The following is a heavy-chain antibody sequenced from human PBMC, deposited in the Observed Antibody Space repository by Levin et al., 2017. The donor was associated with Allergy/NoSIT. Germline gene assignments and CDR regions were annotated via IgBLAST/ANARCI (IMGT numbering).Heavy chain of an antibody. CDR2: THYNGST. V-gene: IGHV4-59*12. D-gene: IGHD5-24*01. CDR3: AREGSRWLKLWYFDL. CDR1: GGSMKSFY. Sequence: SSETLSLTCTVSGGSMKSFYWSWLRQTPGKGLEWIGNTHYNGSTNYSPSLKSRVTISLETSKNQFSLELTSVTAADTAVFYCAREGSRWLKLWYFDLWGRGTLVTVSS. J-gene: IGHJ2*01.